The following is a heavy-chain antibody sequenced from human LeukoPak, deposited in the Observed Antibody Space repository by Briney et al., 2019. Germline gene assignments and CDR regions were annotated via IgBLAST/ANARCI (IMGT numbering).Heavy chain of an antibody. CDR3: ARQWLRFNYFDY. CDR2: IFPIFGTA. Sequence: EASVKVSCKASGGTFSSYAISWVRQAPGQGLEWMGGIFPIFGTANYAQKFQGRVTITADESTSTAYMELSSLRSEDTAAYYCARQWLRFNYFDYWGQGTLVTVSS. V-gene: IGHV1-69*13. CDR1: GGTFSSYA. J-gene: IGHJ4*02. D-gene: IGHD5-12*01.